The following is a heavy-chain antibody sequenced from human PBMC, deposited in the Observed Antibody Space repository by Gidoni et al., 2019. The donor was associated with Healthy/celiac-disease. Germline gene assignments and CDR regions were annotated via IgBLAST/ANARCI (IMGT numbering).Heavy chain of an antibody. D-gene: IGHD5-18*01. J-gene: IGHJ6*02. CDR3: ARDRGYSYGYYYYYGMDV. CDR1: GFTFSSYG. Sequence: QVQLVESGGGVVQPGRSLRLSCAASGFTFSSYGMHWVRPAPGKGLGWVAVIWYDGSNKYYADSVKGRFTISRDNSKNTLYLQMNSLRAEDTAVYYCARDRGYSYGYYYYYGMDVWGQGTTVTVSS. CDR2: IWYDGSNK. V-gene: IGHV3-33*01.